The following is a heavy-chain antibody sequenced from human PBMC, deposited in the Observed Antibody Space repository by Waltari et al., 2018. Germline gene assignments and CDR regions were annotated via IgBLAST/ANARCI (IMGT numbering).Heavy chain of an antibody. J-gene: IGHJ5*02. CDR1: GYPLSQSA. Sequence: QVQLVQSGSALQKPGASVTISCKPSGYPLSQSAMNWVRQAPGPGLEWMGWINTNTGHPTYAQDFTGRFVFSLDTSVSTAYLHINGLKADDTAVYYCARGSNFGDPWGQGTLVTVSS. V-gene: IGHV7-4-1*02. CDR2: INTNTGHP. CDR3: ARGSNFGDP. D-gene: IGHD4-4*01.